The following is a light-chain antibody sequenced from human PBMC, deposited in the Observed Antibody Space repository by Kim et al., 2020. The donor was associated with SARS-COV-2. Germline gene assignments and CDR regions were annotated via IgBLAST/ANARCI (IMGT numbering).Light chain of an antibody. V-gene: IGKV3-20*01. Sequence: EIVLTQSPGTLSLSPGERATLSCRASQSVASGNLAWFQHKPGQAPRLLIYGTSTRATDIPDRFSGSGSGTDFTLSISRLEPEDFAVYYCQQYAGSPRTFGQGTKVDIK. CDR1: QSVASGN. J-gene: IGKJ1*01. CDR2: GTS. CDR3: QQYAGSPRT.